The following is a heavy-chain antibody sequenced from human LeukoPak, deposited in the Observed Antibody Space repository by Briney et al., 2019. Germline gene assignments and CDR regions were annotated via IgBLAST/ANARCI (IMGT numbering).Heavy chain of an antibody. CDR2: IYTSGST. V-gene: IGHV4-4*09. CDR3: ARQRYCSSTSCYMWFDP. D-gene: IGHD2-2*02. Sequence: PSETLSLTCTVSGGSISSYYWSWIRQPPGKGLEWIGYIYTSGSTNYNPSLKSRVTISVDTSKNQFSLKLSSVTAADTAVYYCARQRYCSSTSCYMWFDPWGQGTLVTVSS. CDR1: GGSISSYY. J-gene: IGHJ5*02.